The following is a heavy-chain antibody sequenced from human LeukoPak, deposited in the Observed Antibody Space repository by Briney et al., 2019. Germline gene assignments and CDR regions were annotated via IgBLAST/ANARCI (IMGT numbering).Heavy chain of an antibody. D-gene: IGHD5-12*01. J-gene: IGHJ4*02. CDR3: ARDLLAMIPSFSAEY. V-gene: IGHV1-18*01. CDR2: ISANNGNT. CDR1: GYTFTSYG. Sequence: ASVKVSCKASGYTFTSYGISWVRQAPGQGLEWMGWISANNGNTIYAQKFQGRVTMTTDTSTSTAYMELRSLRSVDTAVYYCARDLLAMIPSFSAEYWGQGTLVTVSS.